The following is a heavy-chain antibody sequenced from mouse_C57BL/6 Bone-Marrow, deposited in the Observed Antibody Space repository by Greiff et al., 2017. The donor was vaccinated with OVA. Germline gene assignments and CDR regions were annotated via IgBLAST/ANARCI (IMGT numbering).Heavy chain of an antibody. D-gene: IGHD4-1*01. Sequence: EVKLVESGGGLVQPGGSMKLSCVASGFTFSNYWMNWVRQSPEKGLEWVAQIRLKSDNYATHYAESVKGRFTISSDDSKSSVYLQMNNLRAEDTGIYYCTGTGTFADWGQGTLVTVSA. V-gene: IGHV6-3*01. J-gene: IGHJ3*01. CDR2: IRLKSDNYAT. CDR1: GFTFSNYW. CDR3: TGTGTFAD.